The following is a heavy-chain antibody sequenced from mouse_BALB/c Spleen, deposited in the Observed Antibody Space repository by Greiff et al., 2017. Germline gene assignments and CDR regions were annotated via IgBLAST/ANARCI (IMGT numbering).Heavy chain of an antibody. CDR2: IDPENGDT. J-gene: IGHJ4*01. CDR3: NACYGSTPYAMDD. CDR1: GFNIKDYY. D-gene: IGHD1-1*01. V-gene: IGHV14-4*02. Sequence: VQLQQSGAELVRSGASVKLSCTASGFNIKDYYMHWVKQRPEQGLEWIGWIDPENGDTEYAPKFQGKATMTADTSSNTAYLQLSSLTSEDTAVYYCNACYGSTPYAMDDWGQGTSVTVSS.